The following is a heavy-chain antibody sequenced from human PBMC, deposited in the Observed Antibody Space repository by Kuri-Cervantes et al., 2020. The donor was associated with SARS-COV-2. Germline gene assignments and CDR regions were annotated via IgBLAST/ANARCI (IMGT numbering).Heavy chain of an antibody. Sequence: ASVKVSCKASGYTFTGYYMNWVRQAPGQGLEWRGWINPNSGGTNYAQKFEGWVTMSRDTYISTVYMELSRLRSDDTAVYYCARSTTFRRLVVISQGGAFDIWGQGTMVTVSS. CDR2: INPNSGGT. J-gene: IGHJ3*02. V-gene: IGHV1-2*04. CDR3: ARSTTFRRLVVISQGGAFDI. D-gene: IGHD3-22*01. CDR1: GYTFTGYY.